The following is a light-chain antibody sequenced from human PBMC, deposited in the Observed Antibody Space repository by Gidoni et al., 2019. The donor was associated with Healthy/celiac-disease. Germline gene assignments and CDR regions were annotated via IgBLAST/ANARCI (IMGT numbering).Light chain of an antibody. CDR1: QDISNY. V-gene: IGKV1-33*01. Sequence: IQLTPSPSSLSASVGDRVTITCQASQDISNYLHWYQQKPGKAPKLLIYDAANFEKGVPSRFSGSGSGTDFTFTISSLQPEDIATYYCQQYDNYPETFXPXTKVXIK. CDR2: DAA. J-gene: IGKJ3*01. CDR3: QQYDNYPET.